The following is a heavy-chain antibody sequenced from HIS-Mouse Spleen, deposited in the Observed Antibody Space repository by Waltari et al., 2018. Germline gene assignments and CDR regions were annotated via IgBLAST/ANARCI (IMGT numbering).Heavy chain of an antibody. CDR1: GFTFDDYA. J-gene: IGHJ4*02. CDR3: AKIGGGCTNGVCYDY. Sequence: EVQLVESGGGLVQPGRSLRLSCAASGFTFDDYAMHWVRQAPGKGLEWVSGISWNSGSIGYADSVKGRFTISRDNAKNSLYLQMNSLRAEDTALYYCAKIGGGCTNGVCYDYWGQGTLVTGSS. V-gene: IGHV3-9*01. D-gene: IGHD2-8*01. CDR2: ISWNSGSI.